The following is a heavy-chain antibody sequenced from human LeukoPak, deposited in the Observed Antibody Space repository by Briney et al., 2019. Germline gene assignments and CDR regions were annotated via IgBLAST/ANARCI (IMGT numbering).Heavy chain of an antibody. CDR1: GFTLGSHD. Sequence: PGGSLRLSCTASGFTLGSHDMHWVRQIPGQGLEWVAAVSSGFHAFFADSVQGRFTVSREDARNSLYLQMNSLRAGDTAVYYCAKGVGSGSYRRFDYWGQGTLVTVSS. V-gene: IGHV3-13*01. J-gene: IGHJ4*02. D-gene: IGHD1-26*01. CDR2: VSSGFHA. CDR3: AKGVGSGSYRRFDY.